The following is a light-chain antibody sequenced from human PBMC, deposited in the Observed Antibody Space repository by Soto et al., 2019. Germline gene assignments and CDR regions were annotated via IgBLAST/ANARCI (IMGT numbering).Light chain of an antibody. CDR2: GAS. V-gene: IGKV3-15*01. Sequence: EIVMTQSTATLSVSPGERATVSCRASQSVSSNLAWYQQKPGQAPRLLIYGASTRATGIPARFSGSGSGTEFTLTISSLQSEDFAVYYCQQYNIWPRTFGQGSKVDIK. CDR3: QQYNIWPRT. CDR1: QSVSSN. J-gene: IGKJ1*01.